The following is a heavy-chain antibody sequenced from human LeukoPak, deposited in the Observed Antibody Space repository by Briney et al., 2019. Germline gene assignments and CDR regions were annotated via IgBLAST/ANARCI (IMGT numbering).Heavy chain of an antibody. D-gene: IGHD6-13*01. CDR1: GFTFSSYS. CDR3: GRDPSRYDSSTWKPIDY. V-gene: IGHV3-21*01. Sequence: GGSLRLSCAGSGFTFSSYSMNWVRQAPGKGLEWVSSISSRSGYMYYADSVKGRFTISRDNAENSLYLHMNSLRAEDTAVDYCGRDPSRYDSSTWKPIDYWGQGTLVTVSS. CDR2: ISSRSGYM. J-gene: IGHJ4*02.